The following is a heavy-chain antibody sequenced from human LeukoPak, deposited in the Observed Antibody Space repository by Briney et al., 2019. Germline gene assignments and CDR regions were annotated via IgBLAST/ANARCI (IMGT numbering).Heavy chain of an antibody. Sequence: GGSLRLSCAASVFTFSSYSMNWVSQAPGKGLEWVASISSSSSYIYYADSVKGRFTISRDNAKNSLYLQMNSLRAEDTAVYYCARDSGSFDYWGQGTLATVSS. J-gene: IGHJ4*02. CDR2: ISSSSSYI. CDR1: VFTFSSYS. CDR3: ARDSGSFDY. D-gene: IGHD3-10*01. V-gene: IGHV3-21*01.